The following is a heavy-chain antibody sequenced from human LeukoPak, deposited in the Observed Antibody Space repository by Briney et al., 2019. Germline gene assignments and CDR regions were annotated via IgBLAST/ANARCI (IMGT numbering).Heavy chain of an antibody. J-gene: IGHJ4*02. Sequence: GGSLRLSCTASGFILSSYWMSWVRQAPGKGLEWVANIKQDGSEKHYVDSVKGRFTISRDNTKNSLYLQMNSLRTEDTAVYYCARDECDGDCYDELDYWGQGTLVTVSS. V-gene: IGHV3-7*01. D-gene: IGHD2-21*02. CDR1: GFILSSYW. CDR2: IKQDGSEK. CDR3: ARDECDGDCYDELDY.